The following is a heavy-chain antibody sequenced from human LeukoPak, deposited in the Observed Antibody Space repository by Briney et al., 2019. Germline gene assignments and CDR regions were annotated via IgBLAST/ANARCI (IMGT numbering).Heavy chain of an antibody. Sequence: SETLSLTCTVSGGSISSYYWSWIRQPPGKGLEWIGYIYYSGSTNYNPSLKSRVTISVDTSKNQFSLKLSSVTAADTAVYYCARGGRGSGDYYYYYGMDVWGQGTTVTVSS. CDR3: ARGGRGSGDYYYYYGMDV. CDR2: IYYSGST. J-gene: IGHJ6*02. V-gene: IGHV4-59*01. CDR1: GGSISSYY. D-gene: IGHD2-15*01.